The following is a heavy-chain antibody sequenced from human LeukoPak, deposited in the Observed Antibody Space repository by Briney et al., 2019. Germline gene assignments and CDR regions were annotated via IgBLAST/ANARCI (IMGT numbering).Heavy chain of an antibody. CDR2: ISGSGGST. CDR3: ARDLIVGTTYFDY. CDR1: GFTFSSYA. Sequence: HPGGTLRLSCAASGFTFSSYAMSWVRQAPGKGLEWVSAISGSGGSTYYADSVKGRFTISRDNAKNSLFLQMNSLRAEDTAVYYCARDLIVGTTYFDYWGQGTLVTVSS. J-gene: IGHJ4*02. D-gene: IGHD1-26*01. V-gene: IGHV3-23*01.